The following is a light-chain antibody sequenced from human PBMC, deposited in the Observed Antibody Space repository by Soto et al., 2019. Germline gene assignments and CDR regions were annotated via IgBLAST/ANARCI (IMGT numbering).Light chain of an antibody. CDR1: QSVLYSSNNKNY. Sequence: DIVMTQSPDSLAVSLGERATINCKSSQSVLYSSNNKNYLAWYQQKPGQPPKLLIYWASTRAYGVPDRFSGSGSGTDFTLTISSLQAEDVAVYYCQQYYSTPQLTFGGGTKVEIK. J-gene: IGKJ4*01. CDR3: QQYYSTPQLT. CDR2: WAS. V-gene: IGKV4-1*01.